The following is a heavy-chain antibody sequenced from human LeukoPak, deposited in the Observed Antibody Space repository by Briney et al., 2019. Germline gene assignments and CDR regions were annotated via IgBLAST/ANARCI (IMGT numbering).Heavy chain of an antibody. Sequence: SQTLSLTCTVSGGSISSGGYYWSWIRQPPGKGLEWIGYIYHSGSTYYNPTLKSRVTISVDRSKNQFSLKLSSVTAADTAVYYCARDYYDSSGYYSRYNGFDPWGQGTLVTVSS. J-gene: IGHJ5*02. CDR1: GGSISSGGYY. CDR2: IYHSGST. CDR3: ARDYYDSSGYYSRYNGFDP. D-gene: IGHD3-22*01. V-gene: IGHV4-30-2*01.